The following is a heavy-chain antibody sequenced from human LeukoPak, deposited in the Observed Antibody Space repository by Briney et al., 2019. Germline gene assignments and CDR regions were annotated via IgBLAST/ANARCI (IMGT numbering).Heavy chain of an antibody. D-gene: IGHD3-10*01. J-gene: IGHJ5*02. V-gene: IGHV3-23*01. CDR2: ISGSGGST. Sequence: GGSLRLSCAASGFTFSSYAMSWVRQAPGKGLEWVSAISGSGGSTYYADPVKGRFTISRDNSKNTLYLQMNSLRAEDTAVYYCAKDKGRVSSGPNWFDPWGQGTLVTVSS. CDR1: GFTFSSYA. CDR3: AKDKGRVSSGPNWFDP.